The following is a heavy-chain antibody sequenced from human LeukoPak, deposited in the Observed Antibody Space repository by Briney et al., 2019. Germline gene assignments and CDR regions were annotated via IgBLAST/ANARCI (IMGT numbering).Heavy chain of an antibody. CDR3: AKDHYYDSSGYSEYFQH. V-gene: IGHV3-21*04. Sequence: GGSLRLSCVASGFTFSSYSMNWVRQAPGKGLEWVSSISRSSSYINYADSLKGRFTISRDNSKNTLYLQMNSLRAEDTAVYYCAKDHYYDSSGYSEYFQHWGQGTLVTVSS. D-gene: IGHD3-22*01. J-gene: IGHJ1*01. CDR2: ISRSSSYI. CDR1: GFTFSSYS.